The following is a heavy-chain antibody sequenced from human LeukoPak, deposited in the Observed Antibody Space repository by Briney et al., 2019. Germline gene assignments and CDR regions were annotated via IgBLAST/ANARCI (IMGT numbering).Heavy chain of an antibody. Sequence: PGGSLRLSCAASGFTFGGYGMHWVGQGPGRGLECVAFIQSDGSNEYYSDSVKGRFTISRDNSKNTLYLQMNSLTAEDTAVYYCATHCSGTSCHRDYWGQGTLVTVSS. D-gene: IGHD2-2*01. CDR3: ATHCSGTSCHRDY. J-gene: IGHJ4*02. CDR2: IQSDGSNE. V-gene: IGHV3-30*02. CDR1: GFTFGGYG.